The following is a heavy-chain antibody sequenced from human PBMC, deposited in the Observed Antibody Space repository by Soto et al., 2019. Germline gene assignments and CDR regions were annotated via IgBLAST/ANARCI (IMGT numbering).Heavy chain of an antibody. D-gene: IGHD6-19*01. J-gene: IGHJ2*01. CDR2: IYYSGST. CDR3: ARARGMAVDGLGWYFDL. V-gene: IGHV4-59*01. Sequence: QVQLQESGPGLVKPSETLSLTCTVSGGSISSYYWSWVRPLPGKGLDWIWYIYYSGSTNYNPALKSRVINSVHTSKNQFSVKVSSVTEAEAAGYYCARARGMAVDGLGWYFDLWGRGTLVTVSS. CDR1: GGSISSYY.